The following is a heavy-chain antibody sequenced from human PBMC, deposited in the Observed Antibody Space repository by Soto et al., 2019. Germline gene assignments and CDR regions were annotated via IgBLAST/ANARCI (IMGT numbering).Heavy chain of an antibody. V-gene: IGHV3-33*01. D-gene: IGHD6-19*01. CDR2: IWYDGSNK. J-gene: IGHJ3*02. Sequence: QVQLVESGGGVVQPGRSLRLSCAASGFTFSSYGMHWVRQAPGKGLEWVAVIWYDGSNKYYADSVKGRFTISRDNSKNTLYLQMNSLRAEDTAVYYCASDIYSSGWYRGAFDSWGQGTMVTVSS. CDR1: GFTFSSYG. CDR3: ASDIYSSGWYRGAFDS.